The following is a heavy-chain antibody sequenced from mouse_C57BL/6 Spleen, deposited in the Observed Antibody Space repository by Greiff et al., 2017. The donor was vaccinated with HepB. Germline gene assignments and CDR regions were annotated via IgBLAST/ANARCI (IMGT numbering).Heavy chain of an antibody. J-gene: IGHJ2*01. CDR3: ARAPIYYGNYPDY. CDR1: GYTFTSYW. CDR2: IDPSDSYT. V-gene: IGHV1-50*01. D-gene: IGHD2-1*01. Sequence: QVQLQQPGAELVKPGASVKLSCKASGYTFTSYWMQWVKQRPGQGLEWIGEIDPSDSYTNYNQKFKGKATLTVDTSSSTAYMQLSSLTSEDSAVYYCARAPIYYGNYPDYWGQGTTLTVSS.